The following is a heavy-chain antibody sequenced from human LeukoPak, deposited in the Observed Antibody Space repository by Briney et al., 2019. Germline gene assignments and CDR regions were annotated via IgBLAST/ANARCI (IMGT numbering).Heavy chain of an antibody. J-gene: IGHJ4*02. CDR1: GFTFSNYV. Sequence: GGSLRLSCAASGFTFSNYVMGWVRQAPGKGLEWVSTITGSGDATGYADSVKGRFTISRDNSKNTLFLQMNRLRAEDTAIFYCAKYSGSSTHFDYWGLGTLVTVSS. CDR3: AKYSGSSTHFDY. V-gene: IGHV3-23*01. CDR2: ITGSGDAT. D-gene: IGHD6-6*01.